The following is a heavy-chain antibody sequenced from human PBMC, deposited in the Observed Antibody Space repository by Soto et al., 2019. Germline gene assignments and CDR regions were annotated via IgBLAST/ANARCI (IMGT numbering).Heavy chain of an antibody. CDR1: GFTFSSYG. CDR3: AKGFTPWFGDYFYYYYGMGV. Sequence: PGGSLRLSCAAAGFTFSSYGMHWVRQAPGTGLEWVAVMSYDGSKYYADTVKGRFTISRDNSKNTLYLQINSLRPEDTAVYYCAKGFTPWFGDYFYYYYGMGVWGQGTTVTVSS. J-gene: IGHJ6*02. V-gene: IGHV3-30*18. CDR2: MSYDGSK. D-gene: IGHD4-17*01.